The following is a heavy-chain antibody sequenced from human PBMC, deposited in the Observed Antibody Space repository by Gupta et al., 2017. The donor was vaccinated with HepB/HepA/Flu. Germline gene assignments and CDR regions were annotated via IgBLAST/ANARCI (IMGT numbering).Heavy chain of an antibody. J-gene: IGHJ4*02. CDR1: GGTFRSYA. Sequence: QVQLVQSGAEVKKPGSSVKVSCKAYGGTFRSYAISWVRHAPGQGIDWVGGIIPSCGTANYAQKFQSRCTITAYKSTSTAYMELSSLRSEDTAVYYCASTRLESSASLDYWGQGTLVTVSS. CDR3: ASTRLESSASLDY. V-gene: IGHV1-69*06. D-gene: IGHD6-6*01. CDR2: IIPSCGTA.